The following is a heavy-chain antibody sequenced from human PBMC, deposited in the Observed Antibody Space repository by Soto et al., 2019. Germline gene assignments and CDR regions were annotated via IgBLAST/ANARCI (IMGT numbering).Heavy chain of an antibody. J-gene: IGHJ6*02. Sequence: QVQLHESGPGLVKPSETLSLTCTISGGAMNNYYCSWFRQPRGQGLEWMGYMGYNGFTSYNPFLRSRGAISLGSPKNQCSLYLSSVTAADTALYYCARQGFDELHGLLDVWGQGITVTVSS. V-gene: IGHV4-59*08. D-gene: IGHD3-10*01. CDR3: ARQGFDELHGLLDV. CDR2: MGYNGFT. CDR1: GGAMNNYY.